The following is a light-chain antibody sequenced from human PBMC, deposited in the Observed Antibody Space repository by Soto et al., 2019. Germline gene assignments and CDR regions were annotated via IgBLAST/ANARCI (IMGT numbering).Light chain of an antibody. CDR2: GGS. V-gene: IGKV3-20*01. Sequence: EIVLMQSPGTLSLSPGARATLACRASQSISATYLGWYHQKPGQAPRLLVYGGSISATGIPDRFSGSGSGTDFTLIISRLEPEDSGVYYCHHYDSSPHTFGQGTKLEI. CDR3: HHYDSSPHT. CDR1: QSISATY. J-gene: IGKJ2*01.